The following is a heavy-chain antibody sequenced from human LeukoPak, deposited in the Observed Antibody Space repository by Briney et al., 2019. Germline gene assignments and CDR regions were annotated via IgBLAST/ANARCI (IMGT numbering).Heavy chain of an antibody. J-gene: IGHJ5*02. D-gene: IGHD2-2*01. CDR3: ARDWAGGDIVVVPAANNWFDP. V-gene: IGHV4-61*02. Sequence: SETLSLTCTVSGGSISSGSYYWSWIRQPAGKGLEWIGRIYTSGSTNYNPSLKSRVTISVDTSKNQFSLKLSSVTTADTAVYYCARDWAGGDIVVVPAANNWFDPWGQGTLVTVSS. CDR2: IYTSGST. CDR1: GGSISSGSYY.